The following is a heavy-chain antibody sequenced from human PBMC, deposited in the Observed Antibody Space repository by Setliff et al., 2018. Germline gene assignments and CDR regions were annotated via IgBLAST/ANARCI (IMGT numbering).Heavy chain of an antibody. J-gene: IGHJ5*01. CDR2: IYIRGII. Sequence: SETLSLTCSVSGDFMISHLYFWSWIRQPAGKGLEWIGDIYIRGIINYNPSLKSRTTISIDTSKTQFSLILSSVTAADTAVYYCVKPTWAGEVSSPFAFWFESWGQGTLVTVSS. CDR1: GDFMISHLYF. V-gene: IGHV4-61*09. CDR3: VKPTWAGEVSSPFAFWFES. D-gene: IGHD3-3*01.